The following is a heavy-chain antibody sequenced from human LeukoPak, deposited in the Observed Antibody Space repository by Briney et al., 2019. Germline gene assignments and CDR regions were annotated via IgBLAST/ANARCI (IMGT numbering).Heavy chain of an antibody. D-gene: IGHD3-22*01. J-gene: IGHJ4*02. CDR1: GGSFSGYY. CDR3: ARGGYYDSSGYRL. V-gene: IGHV4-34*01. Sequence: PSENLSLTCAVYGGSFSGYYWSWLRQPPGKGLEWIGEINHSGSTNYNPSLKSRVTISVDTSKNQFSLKLSSVTAADTAVYYCARGGYYDSSGYRLWGQGTLVTVSS. CDR2: INHSGST.